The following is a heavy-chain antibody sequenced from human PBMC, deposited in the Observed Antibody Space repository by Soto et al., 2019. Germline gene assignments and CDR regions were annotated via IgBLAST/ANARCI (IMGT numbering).Heavy chain of an antibody. CDR3: AVGGNYDPQFDY. D-gene: IGHD1-7*01. J-gene: IGHJ4*02. CDR2: IYYSGST. Sequence: SETLSLTCTVSGGSVSSGSYYWSWIRQPPGKGLEWIGYIYYSGSTNYNPSLKSRVTISVDTSKNQFSLKLSSVTAVDTAVYYCAVGGNYDPQFDYWGQGALVTVSS. CDR1: GGSVSSGSYY. V-gene: IGHV4-61*01.